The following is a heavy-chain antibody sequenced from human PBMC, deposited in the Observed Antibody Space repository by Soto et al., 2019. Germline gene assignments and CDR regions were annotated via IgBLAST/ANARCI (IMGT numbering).Heavy chain of an antibody. Sequence: QVQLQESGPGLVKPSQTLSLTCTVSGGSISSGGYYWSWIRQHPGKGLEWIGYIYYSGSTYYNPSLTSRVTLSVDTSKNQFSLKLSSVTAEDTAVYYCARAGPEGWFDPWGQGTLVTVSS. CDR2: IYYSGST. CDR3: ARAGPEGWFDP. CDR1: GGSISSGGYY. V-gene: IGHV4-31*03. J-gene: IGHJ5*02.